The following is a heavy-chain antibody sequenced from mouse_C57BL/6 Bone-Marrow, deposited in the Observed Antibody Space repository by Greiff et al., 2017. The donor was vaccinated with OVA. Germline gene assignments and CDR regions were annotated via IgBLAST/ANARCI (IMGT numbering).Heavy chain of an antibody. CDR3: ARERIYYGSSSDY. D-gene: IGHD1-1*01. J-gene: IGHJ2*01. Sequence: VQLQQPGAELVKPGASVKLSCKASGYTFTSYWMQWVKQRPGQGLEWIGEIDPSDSYTNYNQKFKGKATLTVDTSSSTAYMQLISLTSEDSAVDYCARERIYYGSSSDYWGQGTTLTVSS. CDR2: IDPSDSYT. CDR1: GYTFTSYW. V-gene: IGHV1-50*01.